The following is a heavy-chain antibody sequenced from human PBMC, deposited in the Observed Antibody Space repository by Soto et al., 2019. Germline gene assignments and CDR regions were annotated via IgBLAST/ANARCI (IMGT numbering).Heavy chain of an antibody. CDR3: ARAPSWWYFDL. J-gene: IGHJ2*01. CDR1: GYTFTSYA. CDR2: INAGNGNT. V-gene: IGHV1-3*05. Sequence: QVQLVQSGAEEKKPGASVKVSCKASGYTFTSYAMHWVRQAPGQRLEWMGWINAGNGNTKYSQKFQGRVTITRDTSASTAYMELSSLRSEDSAVYYCARAPSWWYFDLWGRGTLVTVSS.